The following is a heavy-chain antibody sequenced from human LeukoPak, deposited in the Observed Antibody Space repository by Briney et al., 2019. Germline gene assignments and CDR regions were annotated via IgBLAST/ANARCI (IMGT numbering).Heavy chain of an antibody. D-gene: IGHD3-22*01. J-gene: IGHJ4*02. CDR1: GGSIRSSSYY. Sequence: SETLSLTCSVSGGSIRSSSYYWGWIRQPPGKGLEWIGTIYYTGSAYYNPSLKTRVTISLDTSRNQFSLKLSSVTAADTAVYYCARHDRLGFDFWGQGTLVTVSS. CDR3: ARHDRLGFDF. V-gene: IGHV4-39*01. CDR2: IYYTGSA.